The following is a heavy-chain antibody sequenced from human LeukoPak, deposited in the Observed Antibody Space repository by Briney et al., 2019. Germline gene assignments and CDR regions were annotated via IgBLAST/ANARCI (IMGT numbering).Heavy chain of an antibody. V-gene: IGHV4-61*02. Sequence: PSETLSLTCTASGGSISSGSYYWSWIRQPAGKGLEWIGRIYTSGSTNYNPSLKSRVTISVDTSKNQFSLKLSSVTAADTAVYYCARGNTIFGVVPDAFDIWGQGTMVTVSS. CDR2: IYTSGST. D-gene: IGHD3-3*01. J-gene: IGHJ3*02. CDR1: GGSISSGSYY. CDR3: ARGNTIFGVVPDAFDI.